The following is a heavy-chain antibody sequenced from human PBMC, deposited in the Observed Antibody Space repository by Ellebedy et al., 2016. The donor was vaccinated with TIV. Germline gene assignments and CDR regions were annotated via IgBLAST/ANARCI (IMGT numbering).Heavy chain of an antibody. V-gene: IGHV4-59*01. Sequence: MPSETLSLTCTVSGGYISGDHWSWIRQPPGKGLEWIGYITYDGRTNYNPSLKSRLTISLETSKNQFSLKLTSVTAADTAIYFCARDRRELELRGLDPWGQGTLVSVSS. CDR1: GGYISGDH. CDR3: ARDRRELELRGLDP. D-gene: IGHD1-7*01. CDR2: ITYDGRT. J-gene: IGHJ5*02.